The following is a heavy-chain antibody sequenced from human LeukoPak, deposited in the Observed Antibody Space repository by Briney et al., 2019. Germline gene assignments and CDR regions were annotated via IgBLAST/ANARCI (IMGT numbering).Heavy chain of an antibody. CDR1: GGSISSSNW. CDR2: IYHSGST. D-gene: IGHD5-12*01. J-gene: IGHJ5*02. CDR3: ARGLRGYSGYDYGRNNWFDP. V-gene: IGHV4-4*02. Sequence: PSETLSLTCAVSGGSISSSNWWSWVRQPPGKGLEWIGEIYHSGSTNYNPSLKSRVTISVDTSKNQFSLKLSSVTAADTAVYYCARGLRGYSGYDYGRNNWFDPWGQGTLVTVSS.